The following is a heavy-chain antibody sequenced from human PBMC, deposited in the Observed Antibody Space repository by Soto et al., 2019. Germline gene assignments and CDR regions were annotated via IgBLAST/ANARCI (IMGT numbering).Heavy chain of an antibody. D-gene: IGHD5-18*01. Sequence: SETLSLTCAVSGGSISSSNWWSWVRQPPGKGLEWIGEIYHSGSTNYNPSLKSRVTISVDKSKNQFSLKLSSVTAADTAVYYCARTNPEPLYSYGYQYGLPYFDYWGQGTLVTVSS. J-gene: IGHJ4*02. CDR3: ARTNPEPLYSYGYQYGLPYFDY. V-gene: IGHV4-4*02. CDR2: IYHSGST. CDR1: GGSISSSNW.